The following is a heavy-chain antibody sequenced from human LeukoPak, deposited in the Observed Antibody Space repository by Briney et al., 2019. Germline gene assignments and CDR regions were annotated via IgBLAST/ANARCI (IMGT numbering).Heavy chain of an antibody. J-gene: IGHJ5*02. V-gene: IGHV1-69*13. D-gene: IGHD2-15*01. Sequence: SVKVSCKASGGTFSSYAISWVRQAPGQGLEWMGGIIPIFGTANYAQKFQGRVTITADESTSTAYMELRSLKSEDTAVYYCARDLYCSGGSCYSGPGGWFDPWGQGTLVTVSS. CDR1: GGTFSSYA. CDR2: IIPIFGTA. CDR3: ARDLYCSGGSCYSGPGGWFDP.